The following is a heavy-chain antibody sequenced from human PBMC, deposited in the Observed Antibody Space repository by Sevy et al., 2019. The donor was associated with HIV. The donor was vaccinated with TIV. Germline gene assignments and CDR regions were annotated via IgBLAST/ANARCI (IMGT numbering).Heavy chain of an antibody. V-gene: IGHV3-30*18. CDR2: ISYDGSNK. D-gene: IGHD3-3*01. Sequence: GGSLRLSCAASGFTFSSYGMHWVRQAPGKGLEWVAVISYDGSNKYYADSVKGRFTISRDKSKNTLYLQMNSLRAEDTAVYYCAKGTHGDYFDYWGQGTLVTVSS. CDR3: AKGTHGDYFDY. J-gene: IGHJ4*02. CDR1: GFTFSSYG.